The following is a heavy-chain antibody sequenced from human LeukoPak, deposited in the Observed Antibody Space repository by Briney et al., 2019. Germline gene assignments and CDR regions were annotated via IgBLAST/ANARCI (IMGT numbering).Heavy chain of an antibody. V-gene: IGHV3-7*01. CDR3: ARTGTYYDILTGYTRLFDY. Sequence: PGGSLRLSCAASGFTISSYWMSWVRQAPGKGLEWVANIKQDGSEKYYVDSVKGRFTISRDNAKNSLYLQMNSLRAEDTAVYYCARTGTYYDILTGYTRLFDYWGQGTLVTVSS. CDR1: GFTISSYW. CDR2: IKQDGSEK. J-gene: IGHJ4*02. D-gene: IGHD3-9*01.